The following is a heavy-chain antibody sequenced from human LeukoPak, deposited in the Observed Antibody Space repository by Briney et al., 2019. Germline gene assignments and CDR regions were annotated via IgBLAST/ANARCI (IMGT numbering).Heavy chain of an antibody. V-gene: IGHV3-7*04. CDR2: INKDGSEK. D-gene: IGHD3-10*01. J-gene: IGHJ4*02. CDR1: GFTFSSYW. CDR3: VRDGSGSDFSLDH. Sequence: GGSLRLSCVASGFTFSSYWMSWVRQAPGKGLEWVANINKDGSEKNYVDSVKGRFTISRDNAKNSVYLQMNSLRAEDTAVFYCVRDGSGSDFSLDHWGQGTLVTVSS.